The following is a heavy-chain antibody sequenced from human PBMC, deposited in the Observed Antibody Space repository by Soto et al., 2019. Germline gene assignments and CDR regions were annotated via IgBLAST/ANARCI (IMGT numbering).Heavy chain of an antibody. CDR1: GFTFSSYA. Sequence: EVQLLESGGGLVQPGGSLRLSCAASGFTFSSYAMSWVRQAPGKGLEWVSAISGSGGSTYYADSVKGRFTISRDNSKNTLYLQMNSLRAEDTAVYYCAKVKRNNKPYYYYGMDVWGQGTTVTVSS. CDR2: ISGSGGST. CDR3: AKVKRNNKPYYYYGMDV. V-gene: IGHV3-23*01. D-gene: IGHD1-1*01. J-gene: IGHJ6*02.